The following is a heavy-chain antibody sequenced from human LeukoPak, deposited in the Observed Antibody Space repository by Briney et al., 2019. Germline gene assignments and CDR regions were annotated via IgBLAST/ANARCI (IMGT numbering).Heavy chain of an antibody. CDR1: GGSFSGYY. J-gene: IGHJ5*02. D-gene: IGHD2-15*01. CDR2: ISHSGST. CDR3: ARGDLGYCSGGSCYGDWFDP. V-gene: IGHV4-34*01. Sequence: SETLSLTCAVYGGSFSGYYWSWIRQPPGKGLEWIGEISHSGSTNYNPSLKSRGTISVDTSKNQFSLKLSSVTAADTAVYYCARGDLGYCSGGSCYGDWFDPWGQGTLVTVSS.